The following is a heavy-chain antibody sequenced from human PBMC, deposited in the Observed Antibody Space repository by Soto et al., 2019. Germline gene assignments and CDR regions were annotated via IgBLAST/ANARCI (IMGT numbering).Heavy chain of an antibody. V-gene: IGHV4-34*01. CDR1: GGSFSGYY. D-gene: IGHD3-3*01. CDR3: ARGLYYDFWSGSYYFDY. CDR2: INHSGST. Sequence: SETLSLTCAVYGGSFSGYYWSWIRQPPGKGLEWIGEINHSGSTNYNPSLKSRVTISVDTSKNQFSLKLSSVTAADTAVYYCARGLYYDFWSGSYYFDYWGQGTLVTVSS. J-gene: IGHJ4*02.